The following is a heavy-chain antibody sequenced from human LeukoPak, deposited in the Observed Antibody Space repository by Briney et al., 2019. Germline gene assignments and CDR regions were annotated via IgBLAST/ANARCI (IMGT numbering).Heavy chain of an antibody. V-gene: IGHV4-59*01. CDR1: GGPISNYY. D-gene: IGHD6-13*01. CDR2: VYYSGST. J-gene: IGHJ4*02. CDR3: ARDSGAGYSTSWYIDY. Sequence: SETLSLTCTVSGGPISNYYWSWIRQPPGKGLEWIGYVYYSGSTNYNPSLKSRVTISVDTSKNQFSLTLTSVTAADTAVYFCARDSGAGYSTSWYIDYWGQGTLVTVSS.